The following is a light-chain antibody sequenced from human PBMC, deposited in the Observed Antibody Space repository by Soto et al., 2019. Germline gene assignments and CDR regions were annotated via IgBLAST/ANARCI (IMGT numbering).Light chain of an antibody. CDR1: QSVINSY. J-gene: IGKJ1*01. CDR3: QQRSNCPWT. CDR2: GAS. Sequence: EVVLTQSPGTLSLSSGGRATLSCRASQSVINSYLAWYQQKPGQAPRLLIYGASSRATGIPDRFSGSGSGTDFTLTISSLEPEDFAVYYCQQRSNCPWTFGQGTKVDNK. V-gene: IGKV3D-20*02.